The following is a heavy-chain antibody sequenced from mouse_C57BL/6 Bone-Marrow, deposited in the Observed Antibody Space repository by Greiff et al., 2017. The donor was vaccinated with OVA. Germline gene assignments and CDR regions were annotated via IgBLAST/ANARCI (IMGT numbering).Heavy chain of an antibody. CDR1: YTFTDYYM. CDR3: KRQPDY. D-gene: IGHD3-2*01. J-gene: IGHJ2*01. Sequence: VQLQQPGAELVKPGASVKLSCKASGYTFTDYYMHWVKQKPGKGLEWIGEIYPGSGNTYYNEKFKGKATLTADTSSSTAYMQLSSLTSEDSAVYFCAKRQPDYWGQGTTLTVSS. V-gene: IGHV1-83*01. CDR2: YPGSGNTY.